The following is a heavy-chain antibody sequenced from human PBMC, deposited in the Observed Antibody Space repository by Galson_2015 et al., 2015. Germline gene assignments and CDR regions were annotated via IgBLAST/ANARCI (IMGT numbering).Heavy chain of an antibody. Sequence: TLSLTCTVSDGSITNYYWSWIRQPPGKGLEWIGYISYSGSTKYNPSLKSRVTISVDTSKNQFSLKLRSVTAADTAVYYCARDETYWYFDLRGRGTLVTVSS. J-gene: IGHJ2*01. CDR1: DGSITNYY. CDR3: ARDETYWYFDL. CDR2: ISYSGST. V-gene: IGHV4-59*01.